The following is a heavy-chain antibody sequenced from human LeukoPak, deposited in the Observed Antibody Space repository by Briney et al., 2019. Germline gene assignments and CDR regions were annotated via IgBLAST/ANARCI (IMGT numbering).Heavy chain of an antibody. CDR2: INPNSGST. J-gene: IGHJ3*02. CDR1: GYTFTGYY. Sequence: ASVKVSCKASGYTFTGYYMHWVRQAPGQGLEWMGWINPNSGSTTYAQKFQGRVTMTRDMSTSTVYMELSSLRSEDTAVFYCARPSWVKNAFDIWGQGTMVTVSS. D-gene: IGHD1-26*01. CDR3: ARPSWVKNAFDI. V-gene: IGHV1-2*02.